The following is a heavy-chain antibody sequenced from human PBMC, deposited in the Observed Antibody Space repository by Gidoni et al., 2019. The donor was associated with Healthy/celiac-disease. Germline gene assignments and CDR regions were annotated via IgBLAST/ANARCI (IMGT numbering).Heavy chain of an antibody. CDR3: TTDLGWIQLWKPTIDY. CDR1: GFTFSNAW. Sequence: EVQLVESGGGLVKPGGSLRLSCAASGFTFSNAWMSWVRQAPGKGLEWVGRIKSNTDGGTTDYAAPVKCRFTIARDDSKNTLYLQMNSLKTEDTAVYYCTTDLGWIQLWKPTIDYWGQGTLVTVSP. V-gene: IGHV3-15*01. CDR2: IKSNTDGGTT. J-gene: IGHJ4*02. D-gene: IGHD5-18*01.